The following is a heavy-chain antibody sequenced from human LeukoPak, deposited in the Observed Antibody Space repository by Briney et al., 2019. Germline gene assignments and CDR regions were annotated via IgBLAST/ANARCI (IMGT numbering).Heavy chain of an antibody. D-gene: IGHD2-15*01. CDR1: GGSISSYY. CDR3: AREGYCSGGSCFDY. CDR2: IYYSGST. V-gene: IGHV4-59*01. J-gene: IGHJ4*02. Sequence: SETLSLTCTVSGGSISSYYWSWIRQPPGKGLEWIGYIYYSGSTNYNPSLKSRVTISVDTSKNQFSLKLSSVTAADTAVYYCAREGYCSGGSCFDYWGQGTLVTVSS.